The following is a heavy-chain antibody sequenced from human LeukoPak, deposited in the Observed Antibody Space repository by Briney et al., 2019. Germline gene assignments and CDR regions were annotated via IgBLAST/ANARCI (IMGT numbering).Heavy chain of an antibody. D-gene: IGHD3-10*01. CDR2: INPNSGGT. J-gene: IGHJ6*03. Sequence: GASVKVSCKASGYTFTGYYMHWVRQAPGQGLEWMGWINPNSGGTNYAQKFQGRVTMTRDTSISTAYMELSRLRSDDTAVYYCAKASYYYGSGSYYSHSYYYYMDVWGKGTTVTISS. CDR1: GYTFTGYY. CDR3: AKASYYYGSGSYYSHSYYYYMDV. V-gene: IGHV1-2*02.